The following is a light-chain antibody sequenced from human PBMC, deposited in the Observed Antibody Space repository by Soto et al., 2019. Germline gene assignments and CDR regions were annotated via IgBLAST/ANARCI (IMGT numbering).Light chain of an antibody. CDR1: RFLSCS. CDR2: DST. Sequence: EVVLTQSPVTLSLAPGERASLSCRASRFLSCSLAWYQQIPGQPPRLLIYDSTNRAAGIPARFSGSRSGTDFTLTISRLEPEDFAVYFCQQYGGSPPTFGQGTKVDTK. V-gene: IGKV3-20*01. J-gene: IGKJ1*01. CDR3: QQYGGSPPT.